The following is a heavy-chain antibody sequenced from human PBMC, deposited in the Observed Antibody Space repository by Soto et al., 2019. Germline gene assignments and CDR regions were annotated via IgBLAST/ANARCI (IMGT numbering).Heavy chain of an antibody. D-gene: IGHD3-10*01. Sequence: GGSLRLSCAASGFTFSSYGMHWVRQAPGKGLEWVAVISYDGSNKYYADSVKGRFTISRDNSKNTLYLQMNSLRAEDTALYYCAKGGHYYRSGSSSFDYWGQGTLVTVSS. CDR2: ISYDGSNK. CDR1: GFTFSSYG. J-gene: IGHJ4*02. V-gene: IGHV3-30*18. CDR3: AKGGHYYRSGSSSFDY.